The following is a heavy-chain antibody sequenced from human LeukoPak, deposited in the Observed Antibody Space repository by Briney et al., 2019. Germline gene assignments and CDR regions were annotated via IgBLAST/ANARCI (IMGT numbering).Heavy chain of an antibody. J-gene: IGHJ4*02. D-gene: IGHD6-19*01. CDR1: GYTFTGYY. V-gene: IGHV1-2*02. CDR3: ARVGTSWGMYSSGWYLAPDY. Sequence: ASVKVSCKASGYTFTGYYMHWVRQAPGQGLEWLGWINPNSGGTNYAQKFQGRVTMTRDTSISTAYMELSRLRSDDTAVYYCARVGTSWGMYSSGWYLAPDYWGQGTLVTVSS. CDR2: INPNSGGT.